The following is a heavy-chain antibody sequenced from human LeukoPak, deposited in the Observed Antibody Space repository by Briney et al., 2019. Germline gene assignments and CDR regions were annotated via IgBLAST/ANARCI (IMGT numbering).Heavy chain of an antibody. D-gene: IGHD6-13*01. J-gene: IGHJ3*02. Sequence: TGGSLRLSCAASGFTFSSYSMNWVRQAPGKGLEWVSSISSSSSYIYYADSVKGRFTISRDNAKNSLYLQMNSLRAEDTAVYYCAKDVDSSSWYGEAFDIWGQGTMVTVSS. CDR1: GFTFSSYS. CDR2: ISSSSSYI. CDR3: AKDVDSSSWYGEAFDI. V-gene: IGHV3-21*01.